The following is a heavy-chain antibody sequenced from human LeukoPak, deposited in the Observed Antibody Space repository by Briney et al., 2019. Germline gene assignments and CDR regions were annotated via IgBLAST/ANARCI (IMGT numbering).Heavy chain of an antibody. CDR2: INPNSGGT. CDR1: GYTFTGYY. V-gene: IGHV1-2*02. CDR3: ARDPAQNIAVAADSDY. Sequence: ASVKVSCKASGYTFTGYYMHWVRQAPGQGLEWMGWINPNSGGTNYAQNFQGRVTMTRDTSITTAYMELSRLRSDDTAVYYCARDPAQNIAVAADSDYWGQGTLVTVSS. J-gene: IGHJ4*02. D-gene: IGHD6-19*01.